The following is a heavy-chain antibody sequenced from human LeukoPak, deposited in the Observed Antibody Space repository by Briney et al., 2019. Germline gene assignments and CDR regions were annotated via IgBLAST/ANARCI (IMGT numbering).Heavy chain of an antibody. CDR1: GYTLTELS. CDR3: ATDLGGSYYYYYGMDV. J-gene: IGHJ6*02. CDR2: FDPEDGET. D-gene: IGHD1-26*01. Sequence: ASVKVSCKVSGYTLTELSMHWVRQAPGKGLEWMGGFDPEDGETIYAQKFQGRVTMTEDTSTDTAYMELSSLRSEDTAVYYCATDLGGSYYYYYGMDVWGQGTTVTVSS. V-gene: IGHV1-24*01.